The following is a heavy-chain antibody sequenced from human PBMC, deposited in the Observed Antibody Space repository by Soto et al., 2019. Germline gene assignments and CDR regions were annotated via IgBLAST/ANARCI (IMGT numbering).Heavy chain of an antibody. CDR1: GYTFTSYA. V-gene: IGHV1-3*01. Sequence: QVQLEQSGAEVKKPGASVKVSCKASGYTFTSYAMHWMRQAPGQRLEWMGWINAGNGNTKYSQKFQGRVTITRDTSASTAYMELSSLRSEDTAVYYCARHRRNYYYYYMDVWGKGTTVTVSS. CDR3: ARHRRNYYYYYMDV. J-gene: IGHJ6*03. CDR2: INAGNGNT.